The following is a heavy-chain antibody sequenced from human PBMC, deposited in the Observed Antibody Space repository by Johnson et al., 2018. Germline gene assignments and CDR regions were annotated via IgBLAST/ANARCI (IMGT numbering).Heavy chain of an antibody. CDR3: ARDSGGQWQGPAEYFQD. J-gene: IGHJ1*01. CDR1: GFTFSDYY. Sequence: QVQLVQSGGGLVKPGGSLRLSCAASGFTFSDYYMAWIRQAPGKGLEWISYISISGTTIYYADSVKGRFTISRDNANNSLYLQMNSLRAEGAAIYYCARDSGGQWQGPAEYFQDWGQGTLVTVSS. D-gene: IGHD6-19*01. V-gene: IGHV3-11*01. CDR2: ISISGTTI.